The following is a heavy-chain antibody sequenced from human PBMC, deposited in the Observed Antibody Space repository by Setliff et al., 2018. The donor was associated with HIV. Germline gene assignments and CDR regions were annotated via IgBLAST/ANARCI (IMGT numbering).Heavy chain of an antibody. V-gene: IGHV1-8*02. CDR3: AIRREVVAAATIRRGLDI. J-gene: IGHJ3*02. Sequence: ASVKVSCKASGYAFSTYDINWVRQATGRGLEWMGWMNPNSGNTGYAQQFQGRITMTRNSSISTAYMDLSSLRSEDTAVYYCAIRREVVAAATIRRGLDIWGQGTMVTVSS. CDR1: GYAFSTYD. CDR2: MNPNSGNT. D-gene: IGHD2-15*01.